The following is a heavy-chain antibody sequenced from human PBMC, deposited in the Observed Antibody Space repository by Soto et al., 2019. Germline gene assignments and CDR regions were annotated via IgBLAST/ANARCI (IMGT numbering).Heavy chain of an antibody. CDR1: GLTFSNFA. Sequence: LRLSCAASGLTFSNFAMNWVRQAPGKGLEWVSNISDSGGSTYYADSVKGRFTISRDNSKNTLYLQMNSLRGRDTAIYYCVKEGSGWYSRGCFDFWGRGTMVTVSS. D-gene: IGHD6-19*01. J-gene: IGHJ3*01. V-gene: IGHV3-23*01. CDR3: VKEGSGWYSRGCFDF. CDR2: ISDSGGST.